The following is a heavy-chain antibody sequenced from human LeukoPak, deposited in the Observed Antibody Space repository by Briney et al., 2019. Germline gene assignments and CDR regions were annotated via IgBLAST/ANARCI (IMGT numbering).Heavy chain of an antibody. CDR3: ARGGRDSSWFDN. V-gene: IGHV3-13*01. J-gene: IGHJ4*02. Sequence: PGGSLRLSCAASGFTFRSYDMHWVRQATGTGLEWVSAISTAGDTYYPDSVKGRFTISRENAKNSLYLQMNALRAGDTAVYYCARGGRDSSWFDNWGQGTLVTVSS. CDR1: GFTFRSYD. CDR2: ISTAGDT. D-gene: IGHD6-13*01.